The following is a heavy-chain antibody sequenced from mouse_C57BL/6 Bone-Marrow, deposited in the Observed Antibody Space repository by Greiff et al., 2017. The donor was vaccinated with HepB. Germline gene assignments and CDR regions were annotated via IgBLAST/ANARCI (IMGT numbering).Heavy chain of an antibody. J-gene: IGHJ1*03. D-gene: IGHD1-1*01. V-gene: IGHV5-4*03. Sequence: DVKLVESGGGLVKPGGSLKLSCAASGFTFSSYAMSWVRQTPEKRLEWVATISDGGSYTYYPDNVKGRFTISRDNAKNNLYLQMSHLKSEDTAMYYCAILLRPHFDVWGTGTTVTVSS. CDR2: ISDGGSYT. CDR1: GFTFSSYA. CDR3: AILLRPHFDV.